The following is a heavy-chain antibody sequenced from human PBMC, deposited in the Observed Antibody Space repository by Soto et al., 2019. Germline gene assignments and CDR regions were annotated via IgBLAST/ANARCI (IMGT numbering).Heavy chain of an antibody. CDR1: GGSISSGDYY. CDR3: ARAQVVIPADVTRNPRRNYYYYYGMDV. CDR2: IYYSGST. V-gene: IGHV4-30-4*02. D-gene: IGHD3-22*01. Sequence: SETLSLTCTVSGGSISSGDYYWSWIRQPPGKGLEWIGYIYYSGSTYYNTSLKGRVTISVDTSKNQFSLKLSSVAAADTAVYYFARAQVVIPADVTRNPRRNYYYYYGMDVWGQGPRSPSP. J-gene: IGHJ6*02.